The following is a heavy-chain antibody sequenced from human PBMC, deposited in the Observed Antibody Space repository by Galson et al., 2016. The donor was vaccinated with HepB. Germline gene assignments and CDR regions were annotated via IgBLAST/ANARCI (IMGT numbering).Heavy chain of an antibody. D-gene: IGHD3-10*01. CDR3: AKPQRFGVAESSYYSMDV. V-gene: IGHV3-30*18. CDR2: IPHDGSKA. CDR1: GFTFSSYG. Sequence: SLRLSCATAGFTFSSYGMHWVRQAPGKGLEWVAVIPHDGSKASYADFAKGRFTISRDNSKNTMYLQMSSLRTEDSAIYYCAKPQRFGVAESSYYSMDVWGQGTTVTVSS. J-gene: IGHJ6*02.